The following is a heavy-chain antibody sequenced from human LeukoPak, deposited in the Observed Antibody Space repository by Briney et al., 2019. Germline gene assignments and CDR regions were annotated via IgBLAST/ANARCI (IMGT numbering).Heavy chain of an antibody. D-gene: IGHD3-3*01. Sequence: SETLSLTCTVSGGSITSRSYYWGWIRQPPGKGLVWIGSICYSGTTYYNPSLESRVAISVDTSKNQFSLRLTSVTAADTAVYFCARQSGFWSGYQLYFDYWGQGSLVTVS. V-gene: IGHV4-39*01. CDR1: GGSITSRSYY. J-gene: IGHJ4*02. CDR3: ARQSGFWSGYQLYFDY. CDR2: ICYSGTT.